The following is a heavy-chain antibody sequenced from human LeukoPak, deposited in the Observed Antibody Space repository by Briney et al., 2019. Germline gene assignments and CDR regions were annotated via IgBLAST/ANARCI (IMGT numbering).Heavy chain of an antibody. J-gene: IGHJ6*02. Sequence: PSETLSLTCTVSAGSINNYYWSWIRQPPGKGLEWIGYIYYSGSTNYHPSLKSRVTISVDTSKKQVSLNLSSVTAADTAVYYCARVAARYVGMDVWGQGTTVTVSS. CDR2: IYYSGST. D-gene: IGHD6-6*01. V-gene: IGHV4-59*01. CDR1: AGSINNYY. CDR3: ARVAARYVGMDV.